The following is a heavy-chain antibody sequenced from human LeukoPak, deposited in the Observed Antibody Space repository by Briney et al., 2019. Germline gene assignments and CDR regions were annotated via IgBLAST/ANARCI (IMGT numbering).Heavy chain of an antibody. J-gene: IGHJ4*02. CDR1: GFTFSSYS. CDR3: ARDSGTAFDY. V-gene: IGHV3-21*01. CDR2: ISSSSSYI. Sequence: GGSLRLSCAASGFTFSSYSMTWVRQTPGKGLEWVSSISSSSSYIYYADSVKGRSTISRDNAKNSLYLQMNSLRAEDTAVYYCARDSGTAFDYWGQGTLVTVSS.